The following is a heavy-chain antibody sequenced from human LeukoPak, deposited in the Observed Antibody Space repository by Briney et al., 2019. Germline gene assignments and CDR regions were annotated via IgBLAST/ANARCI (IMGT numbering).Heavy chain of an antibody. CDR3: ARFCSSTSCYEKGFDY. D-gene: IGHD2-2*01. J-gene: IGHJ4*02. CDR1: GGSISSYY. CDR2: IYSSGST. Sequence: SETLSLTCTVSGGSISSYYWSWIRQPAGKGLEWIGRIYSSGSTNYNPSLKSRVTMSVDTSKNQFSLKLSSVTAADTAVYYCARFCSSTSCYEKGFDYWGQGTLVTVSS. V-gene: IGHV4-4*07.